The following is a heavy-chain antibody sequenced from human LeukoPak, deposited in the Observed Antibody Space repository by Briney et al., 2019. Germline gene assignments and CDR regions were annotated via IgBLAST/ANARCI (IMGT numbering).Heavy chain of an antibody. J-gene: IGHJ4*02. V-gene: IGHV3-7*01. Sequence: GGSPRLSCAASGFTFSSYWMSWVRQAPGKGLEWVANIKQDGSEKYYVDSVKGRFTISRDNAKNSLYLQMNSLRAEDTAVYYCARDPGYCSSTSCYLGFDYWGQGTLVTVSS. CDR2: IKQDGSEK. CDR1: GFTFSSYW. CDR3: ARDPGYCSSTSCYLGFDY. D-gene: IGHD2-2*01.